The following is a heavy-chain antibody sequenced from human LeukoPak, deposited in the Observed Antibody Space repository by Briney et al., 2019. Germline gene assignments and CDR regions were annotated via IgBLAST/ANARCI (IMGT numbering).Heavy chain of an antibody. D-gene: IGHD2/OR15-2a*01. CDR3: ARLIIPTAPFDY. CDR2: IYPGDSDI. Sequence: GESLKISCKASGYSFTSCWIGWVRQMPGKGLEWMGIIYPGDSDIRYSPSFQGQVTISADKSVSTAYLRWSSLKASDTAMYYCARLIIPTAPFDYWGQGTLVTVSS. V-gene: IGHV5-51*01. CDR1: GYSFTSCW. J-gene: IGHJ4*02.